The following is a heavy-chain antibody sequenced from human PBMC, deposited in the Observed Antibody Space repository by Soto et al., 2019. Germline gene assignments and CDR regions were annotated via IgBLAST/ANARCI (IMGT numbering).Heavy chain of an antibody. J-gene: IGHJ2*01. CDR3: AKDHVDSSGPYWYWYFDL. V-gene: IGHV3-23*01. D-gene: IGHD6-19*01. CDR1: GFTFSSYA. Sequence: GGSLRLSCAASGFTFSSYAMSGVRQAPGKGLEWVSAISGSGGSTYYADSVKGRFTISRDNSKNTLYLQMNSLRAEDTAVYYCAKDHVDSSGPYWYWYFDLWGRGTLVTVSS. CDR2: ISGSGGST.